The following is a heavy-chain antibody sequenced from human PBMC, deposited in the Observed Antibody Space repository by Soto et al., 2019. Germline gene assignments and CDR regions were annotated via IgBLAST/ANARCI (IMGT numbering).Heavy chain of an antibody. J-gene: IGHJ4*02. D-gene: IGHD4-17*01. V-gene: IGHV1-46*01. CDR3: ASNSHARSTGLGY. CDR2: INPSDGTT. CDR1: GYTCTNYR. Sequence: ASVKFSCKAAGYTCTNYRMLWVRQAPGQGLEWMGVINPSDGTTKYAQRFQGRATMTRDTSTSTVYMELSSLRSEDTAVYYCASNSHARSTGLGYWGQGTLVTVSS.